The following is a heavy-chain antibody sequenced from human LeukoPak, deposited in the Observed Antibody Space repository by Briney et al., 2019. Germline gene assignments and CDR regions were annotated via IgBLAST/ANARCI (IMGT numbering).Heavy chain of an antibody. CDR2: INWNGGST. CDR1: GFTSDDYG. J-gene: IGHJ6*03. V-gene: IGHV3-20*04. CDR3: AREDDSSGYYYVWYYYYYMDV. D-gene: IGHD3-22*01. Sequence: PGGSLRLSCAASGFTSDDYGMSWVRQAPGKGLEWVSGINWNGGSTGYADSVKGRFTISRDNAKNSLYLQMNSLRAEDTAVYYCAREDDSSGYYYVWYYYYYMDVWGKGTTVTVSS.